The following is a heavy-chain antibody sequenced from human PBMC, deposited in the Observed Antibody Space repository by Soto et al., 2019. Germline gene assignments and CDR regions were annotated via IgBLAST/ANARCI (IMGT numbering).Heavy chain of an antibody. Sequence: SGPTLVNPTQTLTLTCTFSGFSLSTSGVGVAWIRQPPGKALEWLGLIYWNDIKRYSPSLKSRLTITKDTSKDQVVLTMTNMDPVDTATYYCAHTRVPNTPDHWGQGTLVTVSS. D-gene: IGHD2-2*01. CDR1: GFSLSTSGVG. V-gene: IGHV2-5*01. CDR2: IYWNDIK. CDR3: AHTRVPNTPDH. J-gene: IGHJ4*02.